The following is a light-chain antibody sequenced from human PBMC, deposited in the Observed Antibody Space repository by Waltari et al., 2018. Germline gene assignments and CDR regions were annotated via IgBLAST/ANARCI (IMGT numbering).Light chain of an antibody. Sequence: QSALTQPASVSGSPGQSITLSCTGTSSDVGTYNLFSWYQQHPGKAPKLMIYEVTKRPSGVSNRFSGSKSGNTASLTISGLQAEDEADYYCCSYASSSILLFGGGTKLTVL. CDR2: EVT. CDR3: CSYASSSILL. V-gene: IGLV2-23*02. J-gene: IGLJ2*01. CDR1: SSDVGTYNL.